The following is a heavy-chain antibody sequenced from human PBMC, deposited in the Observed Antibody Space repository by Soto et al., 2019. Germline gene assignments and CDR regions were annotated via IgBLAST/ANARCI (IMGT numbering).Heavy chain of an antibody. D-gene: IGHD6-19*01. CDR1: GYTFTGYY. Sequence: QVQLVQSGAEVKKPGASVKVSCKASGYTFTGYYIHWVRQAPGQGLEWMALINPNSGDTNYAQKFQGRVTLTRDTSINTVYMVVTSLRFDDTAVYYCAVAGIPFEYWGQGTLVTVFS. CDR3: AVAGIPFEY. V-gene: IGHV1-2*02. J-gene: IGHJ4*02. CDR2: INPNSGDT.